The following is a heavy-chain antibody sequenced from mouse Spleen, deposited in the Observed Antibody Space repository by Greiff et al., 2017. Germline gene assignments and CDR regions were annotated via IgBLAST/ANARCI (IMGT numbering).Heavy chain of an antibody. CDR3: AKDSSGRFLDY. CDR2: INPGSGGT. J-gene: IGHJ2*01. Sequence: QVQLQQSGAELVRPGTSVKVSCKASGYAFTNYLIEWVKQRPGQGLEWIGVINPGSGGTNYNEKFKGKATLTADKSSSTAYMQLSSLTSEDSAVYFCAKDSSGRFLDYWGQGTTLTVSS. CDR1: GYAFTNYL. V-gene: IGHV1-54*01. D-gene: IGHD3-2*02.